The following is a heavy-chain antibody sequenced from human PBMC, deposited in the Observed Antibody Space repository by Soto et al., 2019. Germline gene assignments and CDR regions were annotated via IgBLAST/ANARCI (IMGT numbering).Heavy chain of an antibody. CDR3: ARVLLWFGEPVGFDP. V-gene: IGHV1-8*01. CDR1: GYTFTSYD. CDR2: MNPNSGNT. D-gene: IGHD3-10*01. J-gene: IGHJ5*02. Sequence: ASVKVSCTASGYTFTSYDINWVRQATGQGLEWMGWMNPNSGNTGYAQKFQGRVTMTRNTSISTAYMELSSLRSEDTAVYYCARVLLWFGEPVGFDPWGQGTLVTVSS.